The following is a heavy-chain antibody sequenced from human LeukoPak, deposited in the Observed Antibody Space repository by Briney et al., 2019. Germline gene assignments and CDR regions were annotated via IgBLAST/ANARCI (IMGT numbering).Heavy chain of an antibody. CDR3: ARLSPNLVLRYFDWLHRRNWFDP. V-gene: IGHV4-59*12. D-gene: IGHD3-9*01. CDR1: GGSISSYY. CDR2: IYYSGGT. J-gene: IGHJ5*02. Sequence: SETLSLTCTVSGGSISSYYWSWIRQPPGKGLEWIGYIYYSGGTNYNPSLKSRVTISVDTSKNQFSLKLNSVTAADTAVYYCARLSPNLVLRYFDWLHRRNWFDPWGQGTLVTVSS.